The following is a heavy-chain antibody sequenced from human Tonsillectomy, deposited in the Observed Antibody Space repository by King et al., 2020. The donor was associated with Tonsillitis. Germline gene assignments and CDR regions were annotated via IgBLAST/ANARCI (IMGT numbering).Heavy chain of an antibody. CDR1: GFTFSSFA. V-gene: IGHV3-23*04. J-gene: IGHJ6*03. D-gene: IGHD6-13*01. Sequence: VQLVESGGGLVQPGGSLRLSCAASGFTFSSFAMNWVRQAPGKGLEGVSAISGRGYNTFYADSVKARFTISRDNSKNTLFLQMNSLRADAPAVYYCAKSGGVAATGTFRDYYYYYMDVWGKGTTVTVSS. CDR2: ISGRGYNT. CDR3: AKSGGVAATGTFRDYYYYYMDV.